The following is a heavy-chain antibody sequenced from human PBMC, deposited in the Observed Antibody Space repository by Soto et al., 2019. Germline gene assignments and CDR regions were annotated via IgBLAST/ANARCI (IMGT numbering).Heavy chain of an antibody. CDR2: IKSKTDGGTT. Sequence: PGGSLRLSCAASGFTFSNAWMNWVRQAPGKGLEWVGRIKSKTDGGTTDYAAPVKGRFTISRDDSKNTLYLQMNSLKTEDTAVYYCTTVAEYSSSWSYYYYGTDVWGQGTTVTVSS. J-gene: IGHJ6*02. CDR1: GFTFSNAW. CDR3: TTVAEYSSSWSYYYYGTDV. V-gene: IGHV3-15*07. D-gene: IGHD6-13*01.